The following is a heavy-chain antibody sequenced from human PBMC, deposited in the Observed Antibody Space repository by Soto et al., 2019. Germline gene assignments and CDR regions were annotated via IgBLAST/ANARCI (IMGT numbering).Heavy chain of an antibody. J-gene: IGHJ5*02. V-gene: IGHV1-2*02. CDR3: ARDGQQLVRFTWFDP. Sequence: GASVKVSCKASGYTFAGYYMHWVRQAPGQGLEWMGWINPNSGGTNYAQKFQGRVTMTRDTSISTAYMELSRLRSDDTAVYYCARDGQQLVRFTWFDPWGQGTLVTVSS. CDR1: GYTFAGYY. CDR2: INPNSGGT. D-gene: IGHD6-13*01.